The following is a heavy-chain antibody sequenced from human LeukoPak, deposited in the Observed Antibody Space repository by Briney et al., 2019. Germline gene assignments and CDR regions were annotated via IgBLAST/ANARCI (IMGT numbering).Heavy chain of an antibody. Sequence: SETLSLTCAVYGGSFSGYYWSWIRQPPGKGLEWIGEINHSGSTNYNPSLKSRVTISVDTSKNQFSLKLSSVTAADTAVYYCARGWRWLQRGAPFHYWGQGTLVTVS. D-gene: IGHD5-24*01. CDR3: ARGWRWLQRGAPFHY. CDR1: GGSFSGYY. CDR2: INHSGST. J-gene: IGHJ4*02. V-gene: IGHV4-34*01.